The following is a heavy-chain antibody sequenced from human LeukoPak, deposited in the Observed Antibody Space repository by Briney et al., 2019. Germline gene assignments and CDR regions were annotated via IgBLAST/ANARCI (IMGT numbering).Heavy chain of an antibody. Sequence: GASVKVSCKASGYTFTGYYMHWLRQAPGQGLEWMGRINPNSGGTNYAQRFQGRVTMTRDTSISTAYMELSRLRSDDTAVYHCARQMRVSSGWYSDYWGQGTLVTVSS. V-gene: IGHV1-2*06. CDR2: INPNSGGT. CDR1: GYTFTGYY. CDR3: ARQMRVSSGWYSDY. D-gene: IGHD6-19*01. J-gene: IGHJ4*02.